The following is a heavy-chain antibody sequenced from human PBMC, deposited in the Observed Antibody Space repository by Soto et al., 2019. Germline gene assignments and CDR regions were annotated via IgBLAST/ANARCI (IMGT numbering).Heavy chain of an antibody. D-gene: IGHD2-15*01. J-gene: IGHJ4*02. CDR1: GASVSSYF. CDR2: IHNNGNT. V-gene: IGHV4-59*08. Sequence: QVQLQESGPGLVKPSETLSLTCTVSGASVSSYFWSWIRQPPGKGLEWIAYIHNNGNTDNNPSLKSRGTISIDTSKNQFSLKLSSVTAADTAVYYCARHGYCNSGGCWGFGEWGQGTLVTVSS. CDR3: ARHGYCNSGGCWGFGE.